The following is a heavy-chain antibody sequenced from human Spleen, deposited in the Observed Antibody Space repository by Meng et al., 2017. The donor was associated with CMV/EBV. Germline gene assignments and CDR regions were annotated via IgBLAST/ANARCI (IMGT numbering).Heavy chain of an antibody. D-gene: IGHD4-17*01. J-gene: IGHJ5*02. CDR2: IRSKANSYAT. CDR3: TRQSPGSVTWFDP. Sequence: LSLTCAASGFTFSGSAMHWVRQASGKGLEWVGRIRSKANSYATAYAASVKGRFTISRDDSKNTAYLQMNSLKTEDTAVYYCTRQSPGSVTWFDPWGQGTLVTVSS. V-gene: IGHV3-73*01. CDR1: GFTFSGSA.